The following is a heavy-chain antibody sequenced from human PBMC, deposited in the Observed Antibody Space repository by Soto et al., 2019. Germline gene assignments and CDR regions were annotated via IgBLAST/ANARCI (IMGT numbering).Heavy chain of an antibody. J-gene: IGHJ4*02. D-gene: IGHD2-21*01. CDR1: GFSLTTISMR. Sequence: ESGPTLVNPTHTLTLICTFSGFSLTTISMRVSWIRQPPGKALEWLARIDGDDDKFCSTSLKTRLTISTDTSKNQVVLTMTNMDPVDTATYYCARDFDYWGQGTLGTVSS. CDR3: ARDFDY. CDR2: IDGDDDK. V-gene: IGHV2-70*04.